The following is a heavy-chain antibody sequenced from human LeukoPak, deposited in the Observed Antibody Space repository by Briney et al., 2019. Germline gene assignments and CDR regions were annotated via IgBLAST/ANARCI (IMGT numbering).Heavy chain of an antibody. V-gene: IGHV4-59*01. CDR1: GASISSYY. D-gene: IGHD4-17*01. Sequence: PSETLSLTCTVSGASISSYYWSWIRQPPGKGLEWIGYIYYSGSTNYNPSLKSRVTISLDTSKKQFSLKLSSVTAADTAVYYCTRDTGTTGEVKFDPWGQGTLVTVSS. CDR3: TRDTGTTGEVKFDP. J-gene: IGHJ5*02. CDR2: IYYSGST.